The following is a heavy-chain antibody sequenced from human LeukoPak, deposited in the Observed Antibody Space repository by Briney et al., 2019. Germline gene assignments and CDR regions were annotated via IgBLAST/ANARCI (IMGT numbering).Heavy chain of an antibody. CDR3: ARSLPGYYYDSSGLGYFDL. J-gene: IGHJ2*01. Sequence: PSETLSLTCTVSGGSISSYYWSWIRQPPGKGLEWIGYIYYSGSTNYNPSLKSRVTISVDTSKNQFSLKPSSVTAADTAVYYCARSLPGYYYDSSGLGYFDLWGRGTLVTVSS. CDR1: GGSISSYY. CDR2: IYYSGST. V-gene: IGHV4-59*01. D-gene: IGHD3-22*01.